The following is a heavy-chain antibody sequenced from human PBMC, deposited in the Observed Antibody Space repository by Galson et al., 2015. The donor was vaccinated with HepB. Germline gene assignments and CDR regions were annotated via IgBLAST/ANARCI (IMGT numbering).Heavy chain of an antibody. CDR2: TCYRSKWYN. CDR3: ARDPSGSYWGRWFDL. J-gene: IGHJ5*02. Sequence: CAISGDSVSSNSAAWNRIGQSPSRGLEWLGRTCYRSKWYNDYAESVKSRMTIKPDTSKNEFSLQLNSVTPEDTAVYYCARDPSGSYWGRWFDLWGQGIPVTVSS. V-gene: IGHV6-1*01. D-gene: IGHD1-26*01. CDR1: GDSVSSNSAA.